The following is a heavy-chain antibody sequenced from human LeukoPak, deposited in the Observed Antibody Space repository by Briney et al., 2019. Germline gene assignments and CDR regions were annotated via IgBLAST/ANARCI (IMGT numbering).Heavy chain of an antibody. J-gene: IGHJ4*02. CDR3: PKPSKDDNASWYSYFDS. V-gene: IGHV3-30*18. Sequence: PGGSLRLSCAASGFTFSSYGRHWVRQAPGKGLEWVAVISYDGSNKYYADSVKGGFTISRDNSKNTVYLRMNRLRTAAKAVYNCPKPSKDDNASWYSYFDSWGQGTLVTVSS. D-gene: IGHD6-13*01. CDR1: GFTFSSYG. CDR2: ISYDGSNK.